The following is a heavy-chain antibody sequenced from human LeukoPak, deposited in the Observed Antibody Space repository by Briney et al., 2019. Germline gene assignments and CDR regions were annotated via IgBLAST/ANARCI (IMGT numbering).Heavy chain of an antibody. V-gene: IGHV3-15*01. D-gene: IGHD4-17*01. CDR3: AAQGGCGDLRY. CDR1: GFTFSNTW. Sequence: SGGSLRLSCAASGFTFSNTWMNWVRQAPGKGLEWVGRIKRIIDGGTTDYAARVKGRFTVSRADSINRLYLQMSSLKTEDTAVYYCAAQGGCGDLRYWGQGTLVTVSS. J-gene: IGHJ4*02. CDR2: IKRIIDGGTT.